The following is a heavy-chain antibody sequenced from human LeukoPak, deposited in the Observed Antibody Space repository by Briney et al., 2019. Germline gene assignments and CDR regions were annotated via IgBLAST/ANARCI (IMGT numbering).Heavy chain of an antibody. J-gene: IGHJ4*02. D-gene: IGHD5-12*01. CDR2: MYHSGST. CDR3: ASHSGGYAY. Sequence: PSETLSLTCSVSGYSISSAYYWGWIRQPPGKGLEWIGTMYHSGSTNYNPSLKSRVTISVDTSKNQFSLQLSSVTAADTAVYYCASHSGGYAYWGQGTLVTVSS. CDR1: GYSISSAYY. V-gene: IGHV4-38-2*02.